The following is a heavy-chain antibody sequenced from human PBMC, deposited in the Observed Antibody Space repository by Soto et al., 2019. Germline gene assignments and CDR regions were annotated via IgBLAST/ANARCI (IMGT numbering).Heavy chain of an antibody. CDR2: IYYSGSA. V-gene: IGHV4-59*01. D-gene: IGHD2-15*01. Sequence: QVQLQESGPGLVKPSGTLSLTCTVPGGSISNFFWNWIRQPPGKGLEWIGYIYYSGSANYSPSLKSRATIPEDTSENKLSLKLRSVTAADTAVYYCVRGEYCSGGSCYGEYNWFDLWGQGTLVTVSS. CDR3: VRGEYCSGGSCYGEYNWFDL. CDR1: GGSISNFF. J-gene: IGHJ5*02.